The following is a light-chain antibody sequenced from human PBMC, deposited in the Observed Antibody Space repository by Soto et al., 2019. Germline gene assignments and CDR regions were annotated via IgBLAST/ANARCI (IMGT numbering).Light chain of an antibody. V-gene: IGKV3-20*01. CDR3: QQYGSPSRT. CDR1: PSVSSY. Sequence: EIVLTQSPGTLSLSPGERATLYCRASPSVSSYLAWYQQKPGQAPRLLIYGASSRATGIPDRFSGSGSGTDFTLSISRLEPEDFAVYYCQQYGSPSRTFGQGTKVEIK. CDR2: GAS. J-gene: IGKJ1*01.